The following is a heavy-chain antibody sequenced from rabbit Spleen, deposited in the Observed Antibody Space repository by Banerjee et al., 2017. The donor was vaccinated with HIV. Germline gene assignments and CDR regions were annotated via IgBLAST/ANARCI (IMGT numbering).Heavy chain of an antibody. CDR1: GFSFSSSYW. D-gene: IGHD8-1*01. Sequence: QSLEESGGDLVKPGASLTLTCTASGFSFSSSYWICWVRQAPGKGLEWIACIWTGSGGTWYASWAKGRFTISKTSSTTVTLQVTSLTAADTATYFCARDTGSSFSSYGMDLWGPGTLVTVS. CDR3: ARDTGSSFSSYGMDL. V-gene: IGHV1S40*01. J-gene: IGHJ6*01. CDR2: IWTGSGGT.